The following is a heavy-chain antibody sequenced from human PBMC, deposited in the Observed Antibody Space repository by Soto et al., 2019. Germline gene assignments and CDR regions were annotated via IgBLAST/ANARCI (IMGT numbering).Heavy chain of an antibody. Sequence: AASVKVSCKASGYRFTTYYIHWVRQAPGQGLEWMGRMNIDTGGTTYAQKFQGRVTMTRDTSISTAYMEVSSVKSDDTAMYYCARDGNFAFRGYSFAFDLWDQGTLVTSPQ. CDR3: ARDGNFAFRGYSFAFDL. CDR1: GYRFTTYY. CDR2: MNIDTGGT. V-gene: IGHV1-2*06. D-gene: IGHD5-18*01. J-gene: IGHJ4*02.